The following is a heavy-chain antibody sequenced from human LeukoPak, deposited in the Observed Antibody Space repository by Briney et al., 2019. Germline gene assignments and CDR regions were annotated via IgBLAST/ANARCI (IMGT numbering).Heavy chain of an antibody. Sequence: GGSLRLSCAASGFTFSSYSMNWVRQAPGKGLEWVSSISSSSSYIYYADSVKGRFTISRDNAKNSLYLQMNSLRAEDTAVYYGARFPLSMVRGVTLFDYWGQGTLVTVSS. CDR2: ISSSSSYI. CDR3: ARFPLSMVRGVTLFDY. CDR1: GFTFSSYS. V-gene: IGHV3-21*01. J-gene: IGHJ4*02. D-gene: IGHD3-10*01.